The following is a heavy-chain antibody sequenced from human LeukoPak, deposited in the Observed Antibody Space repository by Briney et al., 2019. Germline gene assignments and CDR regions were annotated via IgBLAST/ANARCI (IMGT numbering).Heavy chain of an antibody. Sequence: GGSLRLSCTASGFTFSRSWMHWVRQAPGKGLEWVADIKEDGSDKYYGDSVKGRFTISRDNARNSVYLQMNSLSPEDTAIYFCATLAFDSWGRGTLVTVSS. CDR1: GFTFSRSW. D-gene: IGHD3-3*02. CDR2: IKEDGSDK. J-gene: IGHJ4*02. CDR3: ATLAFDS. V-gene: IGHV3-7*01.